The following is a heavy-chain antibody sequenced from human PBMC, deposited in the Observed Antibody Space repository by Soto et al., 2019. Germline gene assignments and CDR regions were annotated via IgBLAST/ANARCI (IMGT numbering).Heavy chain of an antibody. CDR2: IYPGDSDT. V-gene: IGHV5-51*01. Sequence: GESLKISCQGSGYTFTTYWIGWVRQMPGKGLEWMGIIYPGDSDTKYSPSFQGQVTISADKSISTAYLQWSSLKASDTAMYYCARHVAAAPGTRDEAFDICGQGTIVTVSS. D-gene: IGHD1-1*01. J-gene: IGHJ3*02. CDR1: GYTFTTYW. CDR3: ARHVAAAPGTRDEAFDI.